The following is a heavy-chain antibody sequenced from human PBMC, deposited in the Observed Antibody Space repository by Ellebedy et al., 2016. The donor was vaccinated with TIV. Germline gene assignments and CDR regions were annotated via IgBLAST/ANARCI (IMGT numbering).Heavy chain of an antibody. CDR2: MKPGSGNT. CDR1: GYTFTDYD. J-gene: IGHJ5*02. D-gene: IGHD3/OR15-3a*01. V-gene: IGHV1-8*01. CDR3: VVGLFHP. Sequence: AASVKVSCKASGYTFTDYDINWVRQATGQGLEYLGWMKPGSGNTGYAQKFEGRVTMTRNTSTSTAYMELSSLRSDDTAVYYCVVGLFHPWGQGTLVSLSS.